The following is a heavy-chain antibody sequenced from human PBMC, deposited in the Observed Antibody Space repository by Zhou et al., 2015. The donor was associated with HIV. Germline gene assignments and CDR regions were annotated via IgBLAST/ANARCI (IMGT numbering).Heavy chain of an antibody. D-gene: IGHD6-6*01. CDR1: GGTFRRYG. J-gene: IGHJ2*01. Sequence: QVQLVQSGAEVKRPGSSVRVSCKASGGTFRRYGITWVRQAPGQGLEWMGAIIPMFGTVRYAQKFQGRVTLTADRSTNTAYMEMRSLRSDDTAVYYCARDRGAARPDWRYFDLWGRGTLVSVSS. CDR2: IIPMFGTV. V-gene: IGHV1-69*06. CDR3: ARDRGAARPDWRYFDL.